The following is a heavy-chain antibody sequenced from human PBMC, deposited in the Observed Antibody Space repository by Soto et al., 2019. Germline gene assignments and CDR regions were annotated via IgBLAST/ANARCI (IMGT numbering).Heavy chain of an antibody. Sequence: SETLSLTCTVSGGSISSGDYYWSWIRQPPGKGLEWIGYIYYSGSTYYNPSLKSRVTISVDTSKNQFSLRLSSVTAADTAVYYCARDWGYSSSFGFGNWFDPWGQGTQVTVSS. CDR3: ARDWGYSSSFGFGNWFDP. V-gene: IGHV4-30-4*01. CDR2: IYYSGST. J-gene: IGHJ5*02. D-gene: IGHD6-6*01. CDR1: GGSISSGDYY.